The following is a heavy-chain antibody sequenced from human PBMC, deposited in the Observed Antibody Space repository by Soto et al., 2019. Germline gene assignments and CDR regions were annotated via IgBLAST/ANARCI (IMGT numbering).Heavy chain of an antibody. CDR2: IKQDGSEK. CDR1: GFTFSSNW. CDR3: ARGERYFDWLVDY. J-gene: IGHJ4*02. Sequence: GGSLRLSCAASGFTFSSNWMSWVRQAPGKGLEWVANIKQDGSEKYYVDSVKGRFTISRDNAKNSLYLQMNSLRAEDTAVYYCARGERYFDWLVDYWGQGTLVTVSS. V-gene: IGHV3-7*01. D-gene: IGHD3-9*01.